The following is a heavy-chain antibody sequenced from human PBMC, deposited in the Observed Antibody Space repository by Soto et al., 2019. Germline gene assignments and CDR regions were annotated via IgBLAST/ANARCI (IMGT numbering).Heavy chain of an antibody. Sequence: QVQLVESGGGVVQPGRSLRVSCAASGFTFSSYAMHWVRQAPGKGLEWVAVISYDGSNKYYADSVKGRFTISRDNSKNTLYLQMNSLRAEDTAVYYCARGPTVKSSFDSWGQGTLVTVSS. J-gene: IGHJ4*02. V-gene: IGHV3-30-3*01. CDR2: ISYDGSNK. D-gene: IGHD4-4*01. CDR3: ARGPTVKSSFDS. CDR1: GFTFSSYA.